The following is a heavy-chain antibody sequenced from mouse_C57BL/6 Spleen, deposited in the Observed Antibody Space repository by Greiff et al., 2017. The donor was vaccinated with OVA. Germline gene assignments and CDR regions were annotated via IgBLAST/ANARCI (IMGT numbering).Heavy chain of an antibody. V-gene: IGHV1-76*01. Sequence: QVQLQQSGAELVRPGASVKLSCKASGYTFTDYYINWVKQRPGQGLEWIARIYPGSGNTYYNEKFKGKATLTAEKSSSTAYMQLSSLTSEDSAVYFCARRDDYDTFDYWGQGTTLTVSS. J-gene: IGHJ2*01. CDR1: GYTFTDYY. CDR2: IYPGSGNT. D-gene: IGHD2-4*01. CDR3: ARRDDYDTFDY.